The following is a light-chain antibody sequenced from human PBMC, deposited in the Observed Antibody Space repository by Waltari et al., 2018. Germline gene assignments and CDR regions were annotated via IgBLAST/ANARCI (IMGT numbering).Light chain of an antibody. J-gene: IGLJ3*02. CDR1: SSDIGGYNY. Sequence: QSALTQPASVSGPPGQSITISCTGTSSDIGGYNYVSWYQQHPGKSPKLMIYDVNKRPSGVSNRFSGSKSGNTASLTISGLQAEDEADYYCSSYTSSSTWVFGGGTKLTVL. V-gene: IGLV2-14*01. CDR3: SSYTSSSTWV. CDR2: DVN.